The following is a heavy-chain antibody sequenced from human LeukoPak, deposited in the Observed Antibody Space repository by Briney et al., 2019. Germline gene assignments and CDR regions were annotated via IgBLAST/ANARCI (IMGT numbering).Heavy chain of an antibody. V-gene: IGHV3-21*01. CDR2: ISSSSSYI. CDR1: GFTFSSYS. J-gene: IGHJ3*02. CDR3: ARGYDKHAFDI. Sequence: GGSLRLSCAASGFTFSSYSMNRVRQAPGKGLEWVSSISSSSSYIYYADSVKGRFTISRDNAKNSLYLQMNSLRAEDTAVYYCARGYDKHAFDIWGQGTMVTVSS. D-gene: IGHD2-15*01.